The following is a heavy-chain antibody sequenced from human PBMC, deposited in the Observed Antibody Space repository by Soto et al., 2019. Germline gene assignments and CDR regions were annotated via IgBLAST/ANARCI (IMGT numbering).Heavy chain of an antibody. CDR2: INPTVHTT. J-gene: IGHJ4*02. Sequence: GASVKVSCKASGYTFTTYFIHWVRQAPGQGLEWMGIINPTVHTTSYAQKFQGRVTMTSDTSKNQFSLKLTSVTATDTAVYYCARHVNLPLAGTGFDSWGRGTLVTVSS. D-gene: IGHD6-19*01. CDR3: ARHVNLPLAGTGFDS. V-gene: IGHV1-46*01. CDR1: GYTFTTYF.